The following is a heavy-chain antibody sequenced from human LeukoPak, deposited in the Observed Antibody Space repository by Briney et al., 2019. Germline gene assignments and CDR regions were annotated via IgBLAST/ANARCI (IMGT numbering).Heavy chain of an antibody. D-gene: IGHD4-17*01. Sequence: PSETLSLTRTVSGGSISSDSYYWGWIRQPPGKELEWIGSIYFSGNTYYNPSLKCRVTISVDTSKNQFSLKLSSVTAADTAVYYCARDYGDYYLDDWGQGTLVTVSS. CDR3: ARDYGDYYLDD. CDR1: GGSISSDSYY. CDR2: IYFSGNT. V-gene: IGHV4-39*07. J-gene: IGHJ4*02.